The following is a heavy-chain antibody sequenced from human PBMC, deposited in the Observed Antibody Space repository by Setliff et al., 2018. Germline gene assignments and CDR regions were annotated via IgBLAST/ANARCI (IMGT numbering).Heavy chain of an antibody. CDR1: GYIFTNYY. V-gene: IGHV1-2*02. Sequence: ASVKVSCKTSGYIFTNYYIHWVRPAPGQGLEWMGWINANTGGTREVQKFQGRVTVTRDTSIDTAYMEVNRLTYDDTAVYYCARVGGYASAWHGIEAFDIWGQGTKVT. CDR3: ARVGGYASAWHGIEAFDI. CDR2: INANTGGT. J-gene: IGHJ3*02. D-gene: IGHD6-19*01.